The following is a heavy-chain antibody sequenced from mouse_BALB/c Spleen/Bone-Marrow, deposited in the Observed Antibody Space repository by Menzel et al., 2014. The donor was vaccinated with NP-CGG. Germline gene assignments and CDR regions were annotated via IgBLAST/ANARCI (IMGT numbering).Heavy chain of an antibody. D-gene: IGHD2-13*01. CDR3: TREGDSPFAY. V-gene: IGHV1S81*02. CDR1: GYTFTSYY. Sequence: VKLVESGAELVKPGASVKLPCKASGYTFTSYYMYWVKQRPGQGLEWIGEINPSNGGTNFNEKFKSKATLTVDKSSSTAYMQLSSLTSEDSAVYYCTREGDSPFAYWGQGTLVTVSA. CDR2: INPSNGGT. J-gene: IGHJ3*01.